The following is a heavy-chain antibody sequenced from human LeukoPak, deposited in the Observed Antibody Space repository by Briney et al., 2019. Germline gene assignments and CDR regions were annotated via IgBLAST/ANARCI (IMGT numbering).Heavy chain of an antibody. D-gene: IGHD1-26*01. CDR2: IYHSGST. J-gene: IGHJ3*02. V-gene: IGHV4-38-2*02. Sequence: PSETLSFTCSGSTYTISSGYYGGWIRQPPRKGLEWIGRIYHSGSTYYNPSVKIRVTMSVYTSENQFSLKLSSVTAADTAVYYCARGPSGSYSYSNSVAFDIWGQGTMVTVSS. CDR1: TYTISSGYY. CDR3: ARGPSGSYSYSNSVAFDI.